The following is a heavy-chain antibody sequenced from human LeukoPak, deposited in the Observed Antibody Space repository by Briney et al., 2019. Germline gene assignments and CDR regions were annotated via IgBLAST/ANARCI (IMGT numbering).Heavy chain of an antibody. Sequence: SETLSLTCTVSGGSISTSNYYWGWIRQPPGKGLEWIGNIFYSGSTYYNPSLKSRVTISVDTSKNQFSLKLSSVTAADTAVYYCARHPSVPLWTSGGAFDYWGQGTLVTVSS. CDR1: GGSISTSNYY. V-gene: IGHV4-39*01. D-gene: IGHD5-18*01. CDR3: ARHPSVPLWTSGGAFDY. CDR2: IFYSGST. J-gene: IGHJ4*02.